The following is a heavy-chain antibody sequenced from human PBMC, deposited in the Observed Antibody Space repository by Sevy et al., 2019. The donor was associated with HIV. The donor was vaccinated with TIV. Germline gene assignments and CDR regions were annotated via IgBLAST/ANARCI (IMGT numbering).Heavy chain of an antibody. D-gene: IGHD3-16*01. J-gene: IGHJ5*02. CDR3: ARDGSSWGTNWFDP. CDR2: ISYDGSNK. V-gene: IGHV3-30*04. Sequence: GGSLRLSCAASGFTFSSYAMHWVRQAPGKGLEWVAVISYDGSNKYYADSVKGRFTISRDNSKNTLYLQMNSLRAEDTAVYYCARDGSSWGTNWFDPWGQGTLVTVFS. CDR1: GFTFSSYA.